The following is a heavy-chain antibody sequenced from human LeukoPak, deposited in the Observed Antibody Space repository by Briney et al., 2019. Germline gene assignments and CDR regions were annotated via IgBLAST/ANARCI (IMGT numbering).Heavy chain of an antibody. V-gene: IGHV4-30-2*01. CDR1: GFTFDDYA. CDR2: IYHSGST. Sequence: LRLSCAASGFTFDDYAMHWVRQAPGKGLEWIGYIYHSGSTYYNPSLKSRVTISVDRSKNQFSLKLSSVTAADTAVYYCARGEITIFGVARFDPWGQGTLVTVSS. J-gene: IGHJ5*02. CDR3: ARGEITIFGVARFDP. D-gene: IGHD3-3*01.